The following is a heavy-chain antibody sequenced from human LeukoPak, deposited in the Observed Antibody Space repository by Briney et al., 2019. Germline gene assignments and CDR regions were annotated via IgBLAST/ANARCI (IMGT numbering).Heavy chain of an antibody. CDR1: GGSFSGYY. D-gene: IGHD3-22*01. J-gene: IGHJ5*02. V-gene: IGHV4-34*01. CDR2: INHSGST. CDR3: ASGSSGRNWFDP. Sequence: PSETLSPTCAVYGGSFSGYYWSWIRQPPGKGLEWIGEINHSGSTNYNPSLKSRVTISVDTSKNQFSLKLSSVTAADTAVYYCASGSSGRNWFDPWGQGTLVTVSS.